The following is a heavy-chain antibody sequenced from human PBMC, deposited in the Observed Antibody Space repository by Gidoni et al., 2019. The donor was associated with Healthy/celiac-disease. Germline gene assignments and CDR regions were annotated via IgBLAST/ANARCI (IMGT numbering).Heavy chain of an antibody. CDR1: GYTFTGYY. D-gene: IGHD2-15*01. CDR3: ARAHGYCSGGSCFKFAEYFQH. CDR2: INPNSGGT. Sequence: QVQLVQSGAEVKKPGASVKVSCKASGYTFTGYYMHWVRQAPGQGLEWMGWINPNSGGTNYAQKFQGWVTMTRDTSISTAYMELSRLRSDDTAVYYCARAHGYCSGGSCFKFAEYFQHWGQGTLVTVSS. V-gene: IGHV1-2*04. J-gene: IGHJ1*01.